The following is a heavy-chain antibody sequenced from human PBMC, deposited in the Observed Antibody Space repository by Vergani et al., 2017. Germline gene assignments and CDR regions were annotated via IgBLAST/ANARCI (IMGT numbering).Heavy chain of an antibody. Sequence: QVQLVQSGAEVKKPGASVKVSCKASGHTFTSYAMHWVRQAPGQRPEWMGWINAGNGNTKYSQKFQGRVTITRDTSARTAYMELSSVRAEDTAVYYCAREATGSYGGGFDYWGQGTLVTVSS. CDR3: AREATGSYGGGFDY. CDR1: GHTFTSYA. J-gene: IGHJ4*02. V-gene: IGHV1-3*01. CDR2: INAGNGNT. D-gene: IGHD1-26*01.